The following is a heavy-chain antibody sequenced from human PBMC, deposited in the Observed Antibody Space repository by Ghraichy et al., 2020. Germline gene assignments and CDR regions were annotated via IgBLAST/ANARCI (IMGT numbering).Heavy chain of an antibody. CDR2: INPNSGGT. D-gene: IGHD2-15*01. CDR1: GYTFTGYY. Sequence: VKVSCKASGYTFTGYYMHWVRQAPGQGLEWMGWINPNSGGTNYAQKFQGRVTMTRDTSISTAYMELSRLRSDDTAVYYCARDECDGGSCYSGYWGQGTLVTVSS. CDR3: ARDECDGGSCYSGY. V-gene: IGHV1-2*02. J-gene: IGHJ4*02.